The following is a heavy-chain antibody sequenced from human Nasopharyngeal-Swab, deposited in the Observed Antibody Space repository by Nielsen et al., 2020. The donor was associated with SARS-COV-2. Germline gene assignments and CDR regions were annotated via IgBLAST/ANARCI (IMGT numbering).Heavy chain of an antibody. CDR3: ARDAPAHYGAFY. V-gene: IGHV3-30*03. CDR1: GFSITSYG. D-gene: IGHD4-17*01. J-gene: IGHJ4*02. CDR2: ISHDGNMN. Sequence: GGSLRLSCAASGFSITSYGMQWVRQAPGKGLEWVALISHDGNMNYYADSVKGRSTLSRDNSKNTMYMQMDSLRGEDTAVYYCARDAPAHYGAFYWGRGTLVTVSS.